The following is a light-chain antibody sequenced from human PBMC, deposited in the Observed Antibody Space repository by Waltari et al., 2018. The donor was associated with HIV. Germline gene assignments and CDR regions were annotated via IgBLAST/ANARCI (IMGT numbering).Light chain of an antibody. CDR2: DVS. CDR3: SSYASSSTPWV. CDR1: SSDVGGYIY. V-gene: IGLV2-14*01. J-gene: IGLJ3*02. Sequence: QSALTQPASASGSPGQSITISCTGTSSDVGGYIYVSWYQQHPGKAHKLMIYDVSNRPSGLSNRCSGSKSGNTASRTICGLQAEDEADYYCSSYASSSTPWVFGGGTKLTVL.